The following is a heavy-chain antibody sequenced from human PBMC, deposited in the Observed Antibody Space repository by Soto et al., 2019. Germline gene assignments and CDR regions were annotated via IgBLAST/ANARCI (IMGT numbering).Heavy chain of an antibody. Sequence: QVQLGESGGGVVQPERSLRLSCVASRFTFSDYGMHWVRQAPGKGLEWVAVIWHDGLKKDYVDSVKGRFTVSRDNSKNTLYLQMNSLRVEDTATYYGARDRGADAPIDFWGQGTLVTVSS. CDR1: RFTFSDYG. CDR2: IWHDGLKK. V-gene: IGHV3-33*01. J-gene: IGHJ4*02. CDR3: ARDRGADAPIDF.